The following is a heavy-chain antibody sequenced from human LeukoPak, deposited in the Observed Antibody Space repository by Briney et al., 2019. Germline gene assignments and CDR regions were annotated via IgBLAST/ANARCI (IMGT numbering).Heavy chain of an antibody. V-gene: IGHV1-18*01. D-gene: IGHD3-9*01. CDR2: ISAYNGNT. J-gene: IGHJ6*02. CDR3: ARSYDTRDYYYYGMDV. CDR1: GYTFTSYG. Sequence: EASVKVSCKASGYTFTSYGISWVRQAPGQGLEWMGWISAYNGNTNYAQKLQGRVTMPTDTSTSTAYMELRSLRSDDTAVYYCARSYDTRDYYYYGMDVWGQGTTVTVSS.